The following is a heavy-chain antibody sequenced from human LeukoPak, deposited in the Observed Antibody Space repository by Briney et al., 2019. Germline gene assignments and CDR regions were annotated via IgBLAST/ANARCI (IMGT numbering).Heavy chain of an antibody. J-gene: IGHJ4*02. Sequence: SETLSLTCTVSGGSISSSSYYWGWIRQPPGKGLEWIGSIYYSGSTYYNPSLKSRVTISVDTSKNQFSLKLSSVTAADTAVYYCASLYGDSLGYWGQGTLVTVSS. D-gene: IGHD4-17*01. V-gene: IGHV4-39*01. CDR1: GGSISSSSYY. CDR3: ASLYGDSLGY. CDR2: IYYSGST.